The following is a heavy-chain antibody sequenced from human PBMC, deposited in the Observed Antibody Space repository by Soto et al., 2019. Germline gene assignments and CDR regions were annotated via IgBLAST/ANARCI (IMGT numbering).Heavy chain of an antibody. CDR1: GGTFSSYA. V-gene: IGHV1-69*06. CDR2: IIPIFGTA. Sequence: QVQLVQSGAEVKKPGSSVKVSCKASGGTFSSYAISWVRQAPGQGLEWMGGIIPIFGTANYAQKFQGRVTITADKATSTADMELSSLRSADTAVYYCARESPNDYGALKSFDYWGEGTLVTVAS. D-gene: IGHD4-17*01. J-gene: IGHJ4*02. CDR3: ARESPNDYGALKSFDY.